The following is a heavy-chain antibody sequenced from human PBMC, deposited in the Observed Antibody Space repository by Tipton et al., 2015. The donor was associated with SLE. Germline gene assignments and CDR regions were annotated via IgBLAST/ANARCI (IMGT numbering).Heavy chain of an antibody. D-gene: IGHD6-6*01. CDR3: ARDSTSSYSPFYYYGMDV. CDR1: GYTFTSYG. CDR2: ISAYNGNT. Sequence: QVQLVQSGAEVKKPGASVKVSCKASGYTFTSYGISWVRQAPGQGLEWVGWISAYNGNTNYAQKLQSRVTILTDESTSTAYMELSSLRSEDTAVYYCARDSTSSYSPFYYYGMDVWGHGTTVTVSS. V-gene: IGHV1-18*01. J-gene: IGHJ6*02.